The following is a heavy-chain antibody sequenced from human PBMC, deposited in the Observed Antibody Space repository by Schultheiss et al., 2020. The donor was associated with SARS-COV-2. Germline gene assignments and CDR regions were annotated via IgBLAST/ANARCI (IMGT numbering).Heavy chain of an antibody. CDR3: AKDSMVRGVIIIHGMDV. D-gene: IGHD3-10*01. CDR2: ISYDGSNK. J-gene: IGHJ6*02. V-gene: IGHV3-30*18. CDR1: GFTFSSYG. Sequence: GGSLRLSCAASGFTFSSYGMHWVRQAPGKGLEWVAVISYDGSNKYYADSVKGRFTISRDNAKNSLYLQMNSLRAEDTALYYCAKDSMVRGVIIIHGMDVWGQGTTVTVSS.